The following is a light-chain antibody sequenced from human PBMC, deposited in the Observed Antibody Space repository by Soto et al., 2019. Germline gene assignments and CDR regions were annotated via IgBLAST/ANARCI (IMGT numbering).Light chain of an antibody. J-gene: IGLJ1*01. CDR1: SSDVGSYNY. CDR2: KVS. Sequence: QSALTQPASVSGSPGQSITISCTGTSSDVGSYNYVSWYQQHPGKAPALIISKVSNRPSGVSSRFSGSKSGNTASLTISGLQAEDEADYYCSSYTSTDTPFVFGTGTKLT. CDR3: SSYTSTDTPFV. V-gene: IGLV2-14*01.